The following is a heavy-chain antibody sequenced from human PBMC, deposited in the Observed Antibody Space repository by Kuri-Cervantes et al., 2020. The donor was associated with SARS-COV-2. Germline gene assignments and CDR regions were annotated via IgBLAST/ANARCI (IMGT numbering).Heavy chain of an antibody. D-gene: IGHD6-13*01. Sequence: GSLRLSCTVSGGSISSYYWSWIRQPAGKGLEWIGRIYTSGSTNYNPSLKSRVTMSVDTSKNQFSLKLSSVTAADTAAYYCARDLIAAAGQYYYYGMDVWGQGTTVTVSS. CDR2: IYTSGST. V-gene: IGHV4-4*07. CDR1: GGSISSYY. J-gene: IGHJ6*02. CDR3: ARDLIAAAGQYYYYGMDV.